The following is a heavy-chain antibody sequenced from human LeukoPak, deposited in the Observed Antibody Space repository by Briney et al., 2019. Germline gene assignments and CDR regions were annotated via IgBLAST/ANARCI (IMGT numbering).Heavy chain of an antibody. CDR1: GYTFTGYY. D-gene: IGHD1-20*01. J-gene: IGHJ3*02. CDR2: INPNSGGT. Sequence: ASVKVSCKDSGYTFTGYYMHWVRQAPGQGLEWMGWINPNSGGTNYAQKFQGWVTMTRDTSISTAYMELSRLRSDDTAVYYCAIDITGTTGLGVDAFDIWGQGTMVTVSS. CDR3: AIDITGTTGLGVDAFDI. V-gene: IGHV1-2*04.